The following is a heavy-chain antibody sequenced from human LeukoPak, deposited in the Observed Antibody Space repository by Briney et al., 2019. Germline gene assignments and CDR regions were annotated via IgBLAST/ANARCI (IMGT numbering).Heavy chain of an antibody. J-gene: IGHJ4*02. CDR1: GFTFSSYW. D-gene: IGHD5-24*01. V-gene: IGHV3-74*01. CDR2: INSDGSST. Sequence: PGGSLRLSCAASGFTFSSYWMHWVRQAPGKGLVWVSRINSDGSSTSYADSVKGRFTISRDNAKNSLYLQMNSLRAEDTALYYCAKSRMATIIRGYFDYWGQGTLVTVSS. CDR3: AKSRMATIIRGYFDY.